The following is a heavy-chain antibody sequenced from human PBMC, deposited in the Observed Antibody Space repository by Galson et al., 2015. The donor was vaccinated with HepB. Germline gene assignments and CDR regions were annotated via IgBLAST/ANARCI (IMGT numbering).Heavy chain of an antibody. CDR1: GYTFTSYA. J-gene: IGHJ5*02. CDR3: ARGIAAAGPYNWFDP. D-gene: IGHD6-13*01. Sequence: SVKVSCKASGYTFTSYAMHWVRQAPGQRLEWMGWINAGNGNTKYSQKFQGRVTITRDTSASTAYMELSSLRSEDTAVYYCARGIAAAGPYNWFDPWGQGTLVTVSS. CDR2: INAGNGNT. V-gene: IGHV1-3*01.